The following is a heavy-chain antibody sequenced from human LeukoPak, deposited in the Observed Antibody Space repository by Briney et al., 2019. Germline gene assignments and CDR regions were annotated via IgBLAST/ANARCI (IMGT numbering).Heavy chain of an antibody. V-gene: IGHV4-39*01. Sequence: SETLSLTCTVSGGSISSSSYYWGWIRQPPGKGLEWIGSIYYSGSTYYNPSLKSRVTISVDTSKNQFSLTLSSVTAADTAVYYCARGYGDFRVEGRYFHSWGQGTLVTVSS. CDR3: ARGYGDFRVEGRYFHS. D-gene: IGHD4-17*01. CDR1: GGSISSSSYY. CDR2: IYYSGST. J-gene: IGHJ4*02.